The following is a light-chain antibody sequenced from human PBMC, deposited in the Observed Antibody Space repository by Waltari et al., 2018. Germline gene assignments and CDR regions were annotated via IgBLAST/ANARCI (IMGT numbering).Light chain of an antibody. CDR3: QQSYSTPYT. CDR2: AAS. Sequence: DTQMPPSPSSLSASLGARVPITCRASQSISSYLNWYQQKPGKAPKLLIYAASSLQSGVPSRFSGSGSGTDFTLTISSLQPEDFATYYCQQSYSTPYTFGQGTKLEIK. V-gene: IGKV1-39*01. CDR1: QSISSY. J-gene: IGKJ2*01.